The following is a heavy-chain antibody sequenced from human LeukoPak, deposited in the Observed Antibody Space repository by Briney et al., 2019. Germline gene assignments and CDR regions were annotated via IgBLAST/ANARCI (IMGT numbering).Heavy chain of an antibody. J-gene: IGHJ4*02. CDR2: ISFDGST. V-gene: IGHV3-74*01. Sequence: GGSLRLSCAASGFTFSDYWMHWVRQAPGKGLVWVSCISFDGSTTYADSVKGRFTISRDNAKNTVDLQMNSLRAEDTAVYYCARGASGAYYVDYWGQGTLVTVSS. D-gene: IGHD3-22*01. CDR3: ARGASGAYYVDY. CDR1: GFTFSDYW.